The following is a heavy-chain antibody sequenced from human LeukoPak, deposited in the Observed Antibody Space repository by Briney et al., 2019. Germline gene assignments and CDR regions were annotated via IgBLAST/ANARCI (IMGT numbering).Heavy chain of an antibody. CDR1: GGSIDDNYL. D-gene: IGHD3-3*01. J-gene: IGHJ4*02. Sequence: SETLSLTCVVSGGSIDDNYLWTWVRQPPGKGLDWIGEISHTEGAKYCPSLEGRVNISMDRSKNLFSLMLRSVTAADTAVYFCARHYDFSSPYNNWGQGILVTVSS. CDR3: ARHYDFSSPYNN. V-gene: IGHV4/OR15-8*02. CDR2: ISHTEGA.